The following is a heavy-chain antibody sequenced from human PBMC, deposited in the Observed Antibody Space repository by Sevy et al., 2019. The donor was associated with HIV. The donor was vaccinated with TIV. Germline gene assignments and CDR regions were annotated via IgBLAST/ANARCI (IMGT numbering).Heavy chain of an antibody. J-gene: IGHJ6*02. CDR3: ARSRRPYYYARDV. CDR1: GFTFSNYW. CDR2: IDSDGSST. V-gene: IGHV3-74*01. Sequence: GGSLRLSCAASGFTFSNYWIYWVRQLPGKGLVWVSRIDSDGSSTRYADSVKGRFTISRDNAKNTLYLQMNSLRAEDTAVYYCARSRRPYYYARDVWGQGTTVTVSS.